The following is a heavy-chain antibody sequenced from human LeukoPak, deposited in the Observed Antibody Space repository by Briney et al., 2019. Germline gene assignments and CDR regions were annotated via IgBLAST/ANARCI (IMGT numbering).Heavy chain of an antibody. CDR1: GGTFSSYA. CDR2: IIPIFGTA. J-gene: IGHJ4*02. Sequence: SVKVSGKASGGTFSSYAISWVRQAPGQGLEWMGGIIPIFGTANYAQKFQGRVTITADESTSTAYMELSSLRSEDTAVYYCARGPYCGGDCYSGFDYWGQGTLVTVSS. V-gene: IGHV1-69*13. CDR3: ARGPYCGGDCYSGFDY. D-gene: IGHD2-21*02.